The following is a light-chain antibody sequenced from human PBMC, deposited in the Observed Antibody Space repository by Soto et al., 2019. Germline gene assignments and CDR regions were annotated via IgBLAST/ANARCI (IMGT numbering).Light chain of an antibody. CDR1: QSVSSN. CDR3: QQYGSSPPST. CDR2: GAS. J-gene: IGKJ1*01. Sequence: EIVMTQSPATLSVSPGERATLSCRASQSVSSNLAWYQQKPGQAPRLLIYGASTRATGIPARFSGSGSGTDFTLTISRLEPEDFAAYYCQQYGSSPPSTFGQGTKV. V-gene: IGKV3-15*01.